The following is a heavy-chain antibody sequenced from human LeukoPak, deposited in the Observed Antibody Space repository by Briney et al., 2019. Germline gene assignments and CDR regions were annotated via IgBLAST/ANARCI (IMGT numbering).Heavy chain of an antibody. V-gene: IGHV6-1*01. J-gene: IGHJ3*02. CDR2: TYYGSGWSI. D-gene: IGHD1-1*01. CDR1: GDSVSSNRAT. CDR3: ARSNEVGAFDI. Sequence: SQTLSLTCAISGDSVSSNRATWNWIRQSPSRGLEWLGRTYYGSGWSIEYASSVRSRITIHSDTSRNQFSLQVTSVTPEDTAVYYCARSNEVGAFDIWGQGIMVIVSS.